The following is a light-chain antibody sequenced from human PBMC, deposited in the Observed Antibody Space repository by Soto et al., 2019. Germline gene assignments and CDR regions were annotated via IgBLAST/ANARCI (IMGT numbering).Light chain of an antibody. CDR1: QGISKY. Sequence: DIQMTQSPSSLSASVGDRVTITCRASQGISKYLGWYQQKPGKVPKLLIYAASTLQSGVPSRFSGSGSGTDFTLTISSLQPEDVATYYCQQYNSAPWTFGQGTKVEIK. CDR2: AAS. CDR3: QQYNSAPWT. J-gene: IGKJ1*01. V-gene: IGKV1-27*01.